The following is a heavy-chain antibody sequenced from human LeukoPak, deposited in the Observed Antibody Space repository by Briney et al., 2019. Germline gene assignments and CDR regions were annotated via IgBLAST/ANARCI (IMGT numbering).Heavy chain of an antibody. CDR1: GFTFSSYA. CDR2: ISGSGGST. CDR3: ARDLLIIAVADYFDY. D-gene: IGHD6-19*01. V-gene: IGHV3-23*01. Sequence: GALRLSCAASGFTFSSYAMSWVRQAPGKGLEWVSAISGSGGSTYYADSVKGRFTISRDNAKNSLYLQMNSLRAEDTAVYFCARDLLIIAVADYFDYWGQGTLVTVSS. J-gene: IGHJ4*02.